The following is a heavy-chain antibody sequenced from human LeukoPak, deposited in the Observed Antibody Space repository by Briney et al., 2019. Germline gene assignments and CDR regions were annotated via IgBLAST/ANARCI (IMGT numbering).Heavy chain of an antibody. CDR2: ISSSSSTI. D-gene: IGHD2-15*01. CDR3: ARDPRGHVV. CDR1: VFTFSSYE. Sequence: GGSLRLSCAASVFTFSSYEMNWVRQAPGKGLEWVSYISSSSSTIYYADSVKGRFTISRDNAKNSLYLQMNSLRAEDTAVYYCARDPRGHVVWGQGTLVTVSS. J-gene: IGHJ4*02. V-gene: IGHV3-48*01.